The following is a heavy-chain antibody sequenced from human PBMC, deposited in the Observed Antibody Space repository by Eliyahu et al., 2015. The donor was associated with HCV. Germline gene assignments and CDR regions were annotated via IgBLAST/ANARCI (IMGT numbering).Heavy chain of an antibody. CDR1: GFTVXDHP. J-gene: IGHJ5*02. CDR3: ARGGFDSGHFYIGDL. CDR2: TRSKANSYTT. Sequence: EVQLVESGGGLVQPGGSLRLSCAASGFTVXDHPMDWVRQAPGKGLEWVGRTRSKANSYTTEYAASVKGRFTISGDDSKNSLYLQMNSLKTEDTAVYYCARGGFDSGHFYIGDLWGQGTLVTVSS. V-gene: IGHV3-72*01. D-gene: IGHD3-3*02.